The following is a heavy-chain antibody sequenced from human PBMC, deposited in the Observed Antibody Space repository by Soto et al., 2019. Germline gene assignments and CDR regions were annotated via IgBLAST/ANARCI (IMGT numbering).Heavy chain of an antibody. CDR1: GGSISSSSYY. CDR3: AREGGGYCSGGSCQVDY. Sequence: QLQLQESGPGLVKPSEPLSLTCTVSGGSISSSSYYWGWIRQPPGKGLEWIGSIYYRGNTYYNPSLKSRVTISVDTSKNQFSLKLSSVTAADTAVYYCAREGGGYCSGGSCQVDYWGQGTLVTVSS. D-gene: IGHD2-15*01. CDR2: IYYRGNT. J-gene: IGHJ4*02. V-gene: IGHV4-39*02.